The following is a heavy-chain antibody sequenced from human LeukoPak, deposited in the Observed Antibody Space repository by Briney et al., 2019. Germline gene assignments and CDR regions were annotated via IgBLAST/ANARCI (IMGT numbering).Heavy chain of an antibody. D-gene: IGHD6-19*01. CDR3: AKGGWFDN. Sequence: GGSLRLSCAASGFTFSHYPMSWVRQAPGKGLEWVSLISVNGDSIDYADSVKGRFTVSRDNSKNTMSLHMDSLRVEDTALYYCAKGGWFDNWGQGTLVTVSS. J-gene: IGHJ4*02. CDR2: ISVNGDSI. CDR1: GFTFSHYP. V-gene: IGHV3-23*01.